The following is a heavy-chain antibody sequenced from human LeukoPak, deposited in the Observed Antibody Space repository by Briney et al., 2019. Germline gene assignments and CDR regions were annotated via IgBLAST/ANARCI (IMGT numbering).Heavy chain of an antibody. CDR1: GFTFSSYS. CDR3: ASTPDFRDY. D-gene: IGHD2-15*01. V-gene: IGHV3-48*01. Sequence: PGGSLRLSCAASGFTFSSYSMNWVRQAPGKGLEWVSYISSSSSTIYYADSVKGRFTISRDNAKNSLYLQMNSLRAEDTAVYYCASTPDFRDYWGQGTLVTVSS. CDR2: ISSSSSTI. J-gene: IGHJ4*02.